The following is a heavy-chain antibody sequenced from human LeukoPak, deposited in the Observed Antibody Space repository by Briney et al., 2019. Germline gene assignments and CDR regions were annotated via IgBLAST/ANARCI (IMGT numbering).Heavy chain of an antibody. CDR2: MNPYSGGT. V-gene: IGHV1-2*02. J-gene: IGHJ4*02. CDR1: GYTFTGYC. CDR3: ASPYCNGGSCHDY. D-gene: IGHD2-15*01. Sequence: ASVKVSCKASGYTFTGYCMHWVRQAPGQGLEWMGWMNPYSGGTNYAQKFQGRVTMTRDTSISTAYMELRRLSSDDTAIYYCASPYCNGGSCHDYWGQGPLVSVSS.